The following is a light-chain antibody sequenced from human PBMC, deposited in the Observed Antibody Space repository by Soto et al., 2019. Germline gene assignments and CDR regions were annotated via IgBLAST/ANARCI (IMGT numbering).Light chain of an antibody. J-gene: IGKJ1*01. Sequence: EIVMTQAQAALSVSPGERATLSCKASQTVSSNLAWYQQKPGQAPRLRIYNASTSSTGIPARLSGSGSGTDCTLAISSLQYEDFAGYDCQQYNNWPPLTFGQETQVESK. CDR2: NAS. CDR3: QQYNNWPPLT. V-gene: IGKV3-15*01. CDR1: QTVSSN.